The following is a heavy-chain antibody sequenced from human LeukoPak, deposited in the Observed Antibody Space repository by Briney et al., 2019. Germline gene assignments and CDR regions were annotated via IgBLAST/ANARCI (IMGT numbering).Heavy chain of an antibody. J-gene: IGHJ4*02. CDR2: ISGSGSGGST. D-gene: IGHD3-22*01. CDR1: GFTFSSSA. V-gene: IGHV3-23*01. Sequence: GGSLRLSCAASGFTFSSSAMSWVRQAPGKGLEWVSNISGSGSGGSTYYVDSVKGRFTISRDNSKNTLYLQMNSLRAEDTAVYYCAKAGARGRITMIVVVPDYWGQGTLVTVSS. CDR3: AKAGARGRITMIVVVPDY.